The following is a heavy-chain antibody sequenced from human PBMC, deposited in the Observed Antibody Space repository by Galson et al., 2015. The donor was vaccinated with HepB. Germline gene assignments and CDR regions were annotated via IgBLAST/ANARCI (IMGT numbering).Heavy chain of an antibody. V-gene: IGHV6-1*01. CDR3: ARVTYYDSSGPLSWGPNYFDY. CDR2: TYYRSKWYN. D-gene: IGHD3-22*01. J-gene: IGHJ4*02. CDR1: GDSVSSHSAA. Sequence: CAISGDSVSSHSAAWNWIRQSPSRGLEWLGRTYYRSKWYNDYAVSVKSRITINPDTSKNQFSLQLNSVTPEDTAVYYCARVTYYDSSGPLSWGPNYFDYWGQGTLVTVSS.